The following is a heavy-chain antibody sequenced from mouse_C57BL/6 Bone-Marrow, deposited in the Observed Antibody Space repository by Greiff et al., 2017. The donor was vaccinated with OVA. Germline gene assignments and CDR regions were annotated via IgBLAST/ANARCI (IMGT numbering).Heavy chain of an antibody. CDR1: GFTFSDYY. J-gene: IGHJ4*01. Sequence: EVKVEESEGGLVQPGSSMKLSCTASGFTFSDYYMAWVRQVPEKGLEWVANINYDGSSTYYLDSLKSRFIISRDNAKNILYLQMSSLKSEDTATYYCARDRTGTDDYAMDYWGQGTSVTVSS. V-gene: IGHV5-16*01. CDR2: INYDGSST. D-gene: IGHD4-1*01. CDR3: ARDRTGTDDYAMDY.